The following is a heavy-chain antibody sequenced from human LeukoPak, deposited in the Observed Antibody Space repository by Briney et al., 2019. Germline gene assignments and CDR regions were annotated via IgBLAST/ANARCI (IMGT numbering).Heavy chain of an antibody. J-gene: IGHJ6*03. CDR1: GGSLSGYY. D-gene: IGHD1-1*01. CDR3: ARGQVEVERLLRAYYYYYMDV. CDR2: INRSGST. Sequence: SQTLSLTRAVYGGSLSGYYWSWIRQSPGKGLEWSGEINRSGSTTYNPSIKSRVPIPVDTSKTQFSLSLSSVDAADTAVYYCARGQVEVERLLRAYYYYYMDVWGKGTTVTASS. V-gene: IGHV4-34*01.